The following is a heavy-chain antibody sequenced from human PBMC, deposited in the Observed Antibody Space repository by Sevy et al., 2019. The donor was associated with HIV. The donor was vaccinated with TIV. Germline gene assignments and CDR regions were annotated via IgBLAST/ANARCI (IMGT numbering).Heavy chain of an antibody. CDR2: ISGSGGST. CDR1: GFTFSSYA. J-gene: IGHJ1*01. CDR3: AKAPGIVGATWHFQH. Sequence: GGSLRLSCAASGFTFSSYAMSWVRQAPGKGLEWVSAISGSGGSTYYADSVKGRFTISRDNSKNTLYLQMNSLRAEYTAVYYCAKAPGIVGATWHFQHWGQWTLVTVSS. V-gene: IGHV3-23*01. D-gene: IGHD1-26*01.